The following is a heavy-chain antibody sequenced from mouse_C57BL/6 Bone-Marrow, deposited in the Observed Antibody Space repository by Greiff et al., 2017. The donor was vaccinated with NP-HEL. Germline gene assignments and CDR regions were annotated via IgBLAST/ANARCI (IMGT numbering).Heavy chain of an antibody. CDR1: GFTFRSYA. CDR3: TRDYWPYAMDY. J-gene: IGHJ4*01. V-gene: IGHV5-9-1*02. D-gene: IGHD1-1*01. Sequence: VMLVESGEGLVKPGGSLKLSCAASGFTFRSYAMSWVRQTPEKRLELVAYISSGGDYIYYADTVKGRFTISRDNARNTLYLQMSSLKSEDTAMYYCTRDYWPYAMDYWGQGTSVTVSS. CDR2: ISSGGDYI.